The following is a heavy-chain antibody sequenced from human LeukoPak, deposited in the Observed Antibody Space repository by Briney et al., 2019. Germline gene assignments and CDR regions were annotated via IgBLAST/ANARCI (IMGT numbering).Heavy chain of an antibody. CDR2: IYYSGST. CDR3: AGIAVAGTKAYWYFDL. V-gene: IGHV4-59*08. J-gene: IGHJ2*01. Sequence: SETLSLTCTVSGGSISSYYWSWIRQPPGKGLEWIGYIYYSGSTNYNPSLKSRVTISVDTSKNQFSLKLSSVTAADTAVYYCAGIAVAGTKAYWYFDLWGRGTLVTVSS. D-gene: IGHD6-19*01. CDR1: GGSISSYY.